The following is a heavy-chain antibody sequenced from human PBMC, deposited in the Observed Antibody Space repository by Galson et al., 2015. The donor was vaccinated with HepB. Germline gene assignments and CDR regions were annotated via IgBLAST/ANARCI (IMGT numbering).Heavy chain of an antibody. CDR2: IKEDGSKK. J-gene: IGHJ3*02. V-gene: IGHV3-7*03. Sequence: SLRLSCAASGFNFSLFWMNWVRQAPGKGLEWVANIKEDGSKKYYADSVKGRFTVTRDNANNSMYLQMNSLRAEDTALYFCANLPTSRWLVIDMWGQGTMGTVSS. CDR1: GFNFSLFW. D-gene: IGHD5-12*01. CDR3: ANLPTSRWLVIDM.